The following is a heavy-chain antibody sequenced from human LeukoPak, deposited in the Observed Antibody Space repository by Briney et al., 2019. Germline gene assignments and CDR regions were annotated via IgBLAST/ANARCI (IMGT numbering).Heavy chain of an antibody. Sequence: ASVKVSCKASGGTFSSYAISWVRQAPGQGLEWMGGIIPIFGTANYPQNFQGRVTMTIDTSTSTAYMELRSLRSDDTAVYYCARASPHYHWGQGTLVTVSS. V-gene: IGHV1-69*05. CDR3: ARASPHYH. J-gene: IGHJ5*02. CDR1: GGTFSSYA. CDR2: IIPIFGTA.